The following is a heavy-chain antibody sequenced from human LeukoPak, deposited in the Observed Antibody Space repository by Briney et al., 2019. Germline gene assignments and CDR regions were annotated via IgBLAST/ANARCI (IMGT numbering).Heavy chain of an antibody. Sequence: PSETLSLTCTVSGGSISTYYWSWIRQPPGKGLEWIGYIYSSGTTNYNPSLKSRVTMSVDTSKNQFFLKLSSVTAADTAVYYCARGGSWFDPWGQGIRVTVSS. CDR2: IYSSGTT. CDR1: GGSISTYY. J-gene: IGHJ5*02. V-gene: IGHV4-59*08. CDR3: ARGGSWFDP. D-gene: IGHD1-26*01.